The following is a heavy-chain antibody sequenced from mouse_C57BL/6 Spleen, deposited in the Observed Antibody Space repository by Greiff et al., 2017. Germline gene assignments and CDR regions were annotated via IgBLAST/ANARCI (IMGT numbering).Heavy chain of an antibody. Sequence: VKLVESGPGLVQPSQSLSITCTVSGFSLTSYGVHWVRQSPGKGLEWLGVIWSGGSTDYNAAFISRLSISKDKSKSQVFFEMNRLQADDAAIYYCARNGVVCYAMDDWGQGTSVTVSS. CDR2: IWSGGST. J-gene: IGHJ4*01. V-gene: IGHV2-2*01. CDR1: GFSLTSYG. D-gene: IGHD1-1*02. CDR3: ARNGVVCYAMDD.